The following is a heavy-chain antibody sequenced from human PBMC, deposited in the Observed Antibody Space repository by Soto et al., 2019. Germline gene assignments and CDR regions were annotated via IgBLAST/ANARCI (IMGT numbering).Heavy chain of an antibody. Sequence: PVGSLRLSCAASGFTFSSYAMSWVRQAPGKGLEWVSAISGSGGSTYYADSVKGRFTISRDNSKNTLYLQMNSLRAEDTAVYYCAKAYYDFWSGSLTFDYWGQGTLVTVS. CDR3: AKAYYDFWSGSLTFDY. J-gene: IGHJ4*02. D-gene: IGHD3-3*01. V-gene: IGHV3-23*01. CDR2: ISGSGGST. CDR1: GFTFSSYA.